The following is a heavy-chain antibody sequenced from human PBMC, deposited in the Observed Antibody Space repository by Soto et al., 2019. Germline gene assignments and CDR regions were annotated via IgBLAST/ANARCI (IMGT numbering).Heavy chain of an antibody. J-gene: IGHJ5*02. V-gene: IGHV4-39*01. CDR1: VGSISSSSYY. Sequence: PSETLSLTCTVSVGSISSSSYYWGWIRQPAGKGLEWIGSIYYSWSTYYNPSRKSRVTISVDTSKNQFSLKLSSVTAADTAVYYCASQSITMVRGVLIVWFEPWGQGTLVTVSS. CDR2: IYYSWST. D-gene: IGHD3-10*01. CDR3: ASQSITMVRGVLIVWFEP.